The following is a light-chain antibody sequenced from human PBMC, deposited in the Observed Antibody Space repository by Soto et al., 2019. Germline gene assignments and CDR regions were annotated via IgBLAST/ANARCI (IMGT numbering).Light chain of an antibody. J-gene: IGKJ1*01. CDR1: QSVLYSSNNKNY. CDR2: WAS. Sequence: DIVMTQSPDSLAVSLGERATINCKSSQSVLYSSNNKNYLAWYQQKPGQPPKLLIYWASTRESGVPDRFSGSGSGTDLILTISSLQAADVAVYYCQQYYSTPQTFGQGTKVEIK. V-gene: IGKV4-1*01. CDR3: QQYYSTPQT.